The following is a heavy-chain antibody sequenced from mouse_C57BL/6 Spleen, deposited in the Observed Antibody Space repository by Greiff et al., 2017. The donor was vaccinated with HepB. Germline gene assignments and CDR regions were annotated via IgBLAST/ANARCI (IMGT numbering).Heavy chain of an antibody. J-gene: IGHJ3*01. CDR3: ARVDLYDYLFAY. Sequence: QVQLQQPGAELVKPGASVKLSCKASGYTFTSYWMHWVKQRPGQGLEWIGMIHPNSGSTNYNEKFKSKATLTVDKSSSTAYMQLSSLTSEDSAVYYCARVDLYDYLFAYWGQGTLVTVSA. V-gene: IGHV1-64*01. CDR1: GYTFTSYW. CDR2: IHPNSGST. D-gene: IGHD2-4*01.